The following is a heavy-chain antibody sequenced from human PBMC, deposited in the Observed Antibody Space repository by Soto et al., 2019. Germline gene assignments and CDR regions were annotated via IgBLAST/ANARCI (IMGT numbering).Heavy chain of an antibody. CDR1: GFTFSSYW. CDR2: INSDGSST. V-gene: IGHV3-74*01. D-gene: IGHD3-9*01. Sequence: EVQLVESGGGLVKPGGSLRLSCAASGFTFSSYWMHWVRQAPGKGLVWVSRINSDGSSTSYADSVKGRFTISRDNAKNTLYLQMNSLRAEDTAVYYCARDSRVLRYFDCGDNWFDPWGQGTLVTVSS. J-gene: IGHJ5*02. CDR3: ARDSRVLRYFDCGDNWFDP.